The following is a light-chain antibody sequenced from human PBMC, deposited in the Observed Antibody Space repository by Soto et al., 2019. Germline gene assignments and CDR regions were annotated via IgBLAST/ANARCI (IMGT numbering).Light chain of an antibody. Sequence: QSALTQPASVSGSPGQSITISCTGTSSDVGGYNYVSWYQQHPGKAPKLMIYGVNNRPSGVSNRFSGSKSGNTASLTSSGLQAEDEADYYCSSYTSITTPVLFGGGTKVTVL. V-gene: IGLV2-14*03. CDR2: GVN. J-gene: IGLJ2*01. CDR1: SSDVGGYNY. CDR3: SSYTSITTPVL.